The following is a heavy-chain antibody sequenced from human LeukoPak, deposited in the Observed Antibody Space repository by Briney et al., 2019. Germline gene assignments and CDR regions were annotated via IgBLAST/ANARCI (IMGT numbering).Heavy chain of an antibody. D-gene: IGHD3-22*01. J-gene: IGHJ3*02. Sequence: GGSLRLSCAASGFTVSSNYMSWVRQAPGKGLEWVSVIYSGGSTYYADSVKGRFTISRDNSKNTLYLQMNSLRAEDTAVYYCARLGFYDSSGYYHDAFDIWGQGTMVTVSS. CDR3: ARLGFYDSSGYYHDAFDI. CDR2: IYSGGST. V-gene: IGHV3-53*01. CDR1: GFTVSSNY.